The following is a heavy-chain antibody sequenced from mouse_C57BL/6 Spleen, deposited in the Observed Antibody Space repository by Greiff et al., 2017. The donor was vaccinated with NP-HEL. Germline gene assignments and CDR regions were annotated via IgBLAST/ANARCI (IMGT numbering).Heavy chain of an antibody. CDR3: ARGDDSDY. V-gene: IGHV1-69*01. CDR1: GYTFTSYW. CDR2: IDPSDSYT. J-gene: IGHJ2*01. Sequence: QVQLQQSGAELVMPGASVKLSCKASGYTFTSYWMHWVKQRPGQGLEWIGEIDPSDSYTNYNQKFKGKSTLTVDKSSSTAYMQLSSLTSEDSAVYYCARGDDSDYWGQGTTLTVSS. D-gene: IGHD2-4*01.